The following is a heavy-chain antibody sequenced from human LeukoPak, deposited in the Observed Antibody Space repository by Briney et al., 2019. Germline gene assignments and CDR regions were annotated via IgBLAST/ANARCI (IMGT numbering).Heavy chain of an antibody. V-gene: IGHV1-8*03. CDR2: MNPNSGNT. CDR3: ARSVNTIFGVVITDSGWFDP. J-gene: IGHJ5*02. D-gene: IGHD3-3*01. CDR1: VGTFSSYA. Sequence: ASVKVSCKPSVGTFSSYAISWVRQATGQGLEWMGWMNPNSGNTGYAQKFQGRVTITRKTSIRTPYMELSSLRSEDTAVYYCARSVNTIFGVVITDSGWFDPWGQGTLVTVSS.